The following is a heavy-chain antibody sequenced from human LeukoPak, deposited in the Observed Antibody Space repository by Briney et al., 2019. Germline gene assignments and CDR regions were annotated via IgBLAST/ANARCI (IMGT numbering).Heavy chain of an antibody. J-gene: IGHJ4*02. D-gene: IGHD6-19*01. CDR1: GGSVSNNH. V-gene: IGHV4-59*02. Sequence: SETLSLTCTVSGGSVSNNHWSWIRQSTEKELEWIGYAYDSGISNYNPSLESRVTLSVDTSKNQFSLRLTSVTAADTAVYFCARRAGTGTPVYFDYWGQGVLVTVSS. CDR3: ARRAGTGTPVYFDY. CDR2: AYDSGIS.